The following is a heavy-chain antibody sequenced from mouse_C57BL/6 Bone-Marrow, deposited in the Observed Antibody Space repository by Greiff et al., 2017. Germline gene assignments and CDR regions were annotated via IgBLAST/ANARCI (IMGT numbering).Heavy chain of an antibody. V-gene: IGHV14-4*01. CDR3: TSFLDYAMDY. CDR2: IDPENGDT. J-gene: IGHJ4*01. Sequence: VQLQQSGAELVRPGASVKLSCTASGFNIKDDYMHWVKQRPEQGLEWIGWIDPENGDTEYASKFKGKATITADTSSNTAYLQLSSLTSADTAVYYYTSFLDYAMDYWGQGTSVTVSS. CDR1: GFNIKDDY.